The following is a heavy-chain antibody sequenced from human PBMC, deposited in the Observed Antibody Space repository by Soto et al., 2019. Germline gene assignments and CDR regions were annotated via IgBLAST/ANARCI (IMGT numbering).Heavy chain of an antibody. J-gene: IGHJ4*02. CDR2: SSGYNGNT. CDR1: GYRFTTYG. D-gene: IGHD3-10*01. Sequence: QVQLVQSGAEVKQPGASVKVSCKASGYRFTTYGITWVRQAPGQGLEWMGWSSGYNGNTNYAQKPQGRVTMTTDTSTSTAFMELRSLTSDDTAVYYCARGDRSPNYWGQGTLVTVSS. V-gene: IGHV1-18*01. CDR3: ARGDRSPNY.